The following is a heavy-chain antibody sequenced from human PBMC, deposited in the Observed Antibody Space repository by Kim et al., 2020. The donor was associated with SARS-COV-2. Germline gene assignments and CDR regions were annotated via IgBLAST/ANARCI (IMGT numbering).Heavy chain of an antibody. CDR1: GFTFSSYA. V-gene: IGHV3-23*01. J-gene: IGHJ4*02. CDR2: ISGSGGST. Sequence: GGSLRLSCAASGFTFSSYAMSWVRQAPGKGLEWVSAISGSGGSTYYADSVKGRFTISRDNSKNTLYLQMNSLRAEDTAVYYCAKVGGWYPLITIFGVVTGGGFDYWGQGTLVTVSS. D-gene: IGHD3-3*01. CDR3: AKVGGWYPLITIFGVVTGGGFDY.